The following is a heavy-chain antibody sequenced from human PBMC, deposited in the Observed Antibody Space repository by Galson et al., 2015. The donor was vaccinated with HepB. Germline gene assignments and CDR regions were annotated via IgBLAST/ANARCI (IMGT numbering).Heavy chain of an antibody. Sequence: SLRLSCAASGFTFSSYAMSWVRQAPGKGLEWVPAISGSGGSTYYADSVKGRFTISRDNSKNTLYLQMNSLRAEDTAVYYCATPRSFIFGVISYFDYWGQGTLVTVSS. J-gene: IGHJ4*02. V-gene: IGHV3-23*01. CDR2: ISGSGGST. CDR1: GFTFSSYA. CDR3: ATPRSFIFGVISYFDY. D-gene: IGHD3-3*01.